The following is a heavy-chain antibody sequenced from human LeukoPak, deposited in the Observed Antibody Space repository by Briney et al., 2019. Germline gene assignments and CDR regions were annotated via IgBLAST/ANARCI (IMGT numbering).Heavy chain of an antibody. D-gene: IGHD2-15*01. CDR2: IIPIFGTA. V-gene: IGHV1-69*05. CDR1: GGTFSSYA. CDR3: ATTMGYLDYCSGGSCYSMLD. Sequence: ASVKVSCKASGGTFSSYAISWVRQAPGQGLEWMGRIIPIFGTANYTQKFQGRVTITTDESTSTAYMELRSLRSEDTAVYYCATTMGYLDYCSGGSCYSMLDWGQGTLVTVFS. J-gene: IGHJ4*02.